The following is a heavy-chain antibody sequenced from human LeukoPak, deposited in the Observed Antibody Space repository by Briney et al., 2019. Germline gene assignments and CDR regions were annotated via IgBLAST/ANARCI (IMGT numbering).Heavy chain of an antibody. V-gene: IGHV3-21*01. CDR3: AREFGSRLNNWFDP. CDR2: ISSSSSYI. Sequence: GGSLRLSCAASGFTFSSYSMNWVHQAPGKGLEWVSSISSSSSYIYYADSVKGRFTISRDNAKNSLYLQMNSLRAEDTAVYYCAREFGSRLNNWFDPWGQGTLVTVSS. D-gene: IGHD6-13*01. CDR1: GFTFSSYS. J-gene: IGHJ5*02.